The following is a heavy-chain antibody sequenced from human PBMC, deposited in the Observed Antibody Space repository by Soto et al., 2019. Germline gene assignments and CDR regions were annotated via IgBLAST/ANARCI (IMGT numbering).Heavy chain of an antibody. J-gene: IGHJ5*02. CDR2: IDPSDSYT. D-gene: IGHD2-15*01. CDR3: ARHLRYCSGGSCYSVNWFDP. CDR1: GYSFTSYW. V-gene: IGHV5-10-1*01. Sequence: PGESLKISCKGSGYSFTSYWISWVRQMPGKGLEWMGRIDPSDSYTNYSPSFQGHVTISADKSISTAYLQWSSLKASDTAMYYCARHLRYCSGGSCYSVNWFDPWGQGTLVTVSS.